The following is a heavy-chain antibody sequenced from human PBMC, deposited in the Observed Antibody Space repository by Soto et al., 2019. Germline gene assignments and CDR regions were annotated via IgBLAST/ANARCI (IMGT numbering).Heavy chain of an antibody. Sequence: ASVKVSCKASGYTFTGYYMHWVRQAPGQGLEWMGWINPNSGGTNYAQKFQGRVTMTRDTSISTAYMELSRLRSDDTAVYYCARGGSSKGGYYYGMDVWGQGTTVTVPS. D-gene: IGHD6-6*01. CDR1: GYTFTGYY. CDR3: ARGGSSKGGYYYGMDV. V-gene: IGHV1-2*02. J-gene: IGHJ6*02. CDR2: INPNSGGT.